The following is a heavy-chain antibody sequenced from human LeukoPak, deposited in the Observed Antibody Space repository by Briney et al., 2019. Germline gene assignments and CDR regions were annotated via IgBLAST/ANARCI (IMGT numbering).Heavy chain of an antibody. CDR1: GGSFSGYY. CDR2: IFYSGST. D-gene: IGHD3-10*01. Sequence: SETLSLTCAVYGGSFSGYYWSWIRQRPGKGLEWIGYIFYSGSTSYNPSLESRVIISMAMSKNQFSLDLRSVTAADTAIYYCARDRASGESDDAFDIWGQGTVVAVSS. V-gene: IGHV4-31*11. CDR3: ARDRASGESDDAFDI. J-gene: IGHJ3*02.